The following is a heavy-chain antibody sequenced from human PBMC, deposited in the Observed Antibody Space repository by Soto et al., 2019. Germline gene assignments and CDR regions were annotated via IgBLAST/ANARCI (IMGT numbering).Heavy chain of an antibody. CDR2: IYHSGST. Sequence: SETLSLTCAVSSGSISSSNWWSWVRQPPGKGLEWIGEIYHSGSTNYNPSLKSRVTISVDKSKNQFSLKLSSVTAADTAVYYCARGNSVVVVAATRSDWFDPWGQGTLVTVSS. CDR1: SGSISSSNW. V-gene: IGHV4-4*02. J-gene: IGHJ5*02. D-gene: IGHD2-15*01. CDR3: ARGNSVVVVAATRSDWFDP.